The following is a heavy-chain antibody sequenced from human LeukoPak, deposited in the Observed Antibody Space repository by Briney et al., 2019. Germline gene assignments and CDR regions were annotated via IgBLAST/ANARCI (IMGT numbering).Heavy chain of an antibody. CDR1: GESFSGYY. V-gene: IGHV4-34*01. D-gene: IGHD3-10*01. CDR3: ARGGFQLRALRYFDY. Sequence: PSETLSLTCAVYGESFSGYYWSWIRQPPGKGLDWIGEINHSGSTNYNPSLKSRVAISVDTSKNQFSMKLSSVTAADTAVYYCARGGFQLRALRYFDYWGQGTLVTVSS. J-gene: IGHJ4*02. CDR2: INHSGST.